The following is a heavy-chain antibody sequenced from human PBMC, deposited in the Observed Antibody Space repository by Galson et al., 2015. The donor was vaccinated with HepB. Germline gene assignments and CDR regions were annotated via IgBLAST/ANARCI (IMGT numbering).Heavy chain of an antibody. V-gene: IGHV1-18*04. CDR1: GFTFSSYS. J-gene: IGHJ4*02. CDR2: SSADTGNT. Sequence: SVKVPCKASGFTFSSYSITWARQAPGQGFEWRGWSSADTGNTIYAQKHQGRVSMTTDTSTSTADMELRSLRSDDTAVYYCATIVSGIVYWGQGKLVTVS. CDR3: ATIVSGIVY. D-gene: IGHD5/OR15-5a*01.